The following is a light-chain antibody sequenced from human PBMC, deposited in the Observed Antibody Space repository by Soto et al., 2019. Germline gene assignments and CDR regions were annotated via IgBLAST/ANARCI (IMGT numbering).Light chain of an antibody. Sequence: QSALTQPPPASGSPGQSVTISCTGTSSDVGGYNYVSWYQQHPGSAPKLIIYEVTKRPSGVPDRFSGSKSGNTASLTVSGLQAADEADYYCSSYAGSNNPYVFGTGTKVTVL. CDR2: EVT. CDR1: SSDVGGYNY. CDR3: SSYAGSNNPYV. V-gene: IGLV2-8*01. J-gene: IGLJ1*01.